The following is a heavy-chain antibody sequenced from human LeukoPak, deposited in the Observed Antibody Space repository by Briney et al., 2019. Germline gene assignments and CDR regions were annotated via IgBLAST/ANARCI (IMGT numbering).Heavy chain of an antibody. CDR3: ARVRSTGLEF. CDR1: GFTFSRYT. D-gene: IGHD3-10*01. Sequence: PGGSLRLSCAASGFTFSRYTMNWVRQAPGKGLEGGSHISSSSSYIYCADSERGRFPIPRDNAKDSLYLHMKSQRAEDGAVYLCARVRSTGLEFWGQGNLVTVSS. CDR2: ISSSSSYI. V-gene: IGHV3-21*01. J-gene: IGHJ4*02.